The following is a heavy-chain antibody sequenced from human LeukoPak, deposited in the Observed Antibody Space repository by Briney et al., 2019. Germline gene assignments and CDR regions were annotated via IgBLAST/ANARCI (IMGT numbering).Heavy chain of an antibody. V-gene: IGHV4-4*07. CDR1: GGSTSGSY. CDR3: ARRSTRLGYCSGGSCYFDY. Sequence: SETLSLTCSVSGGSTSGSYWSWVRQPPGKGLEWIGRIYTSGSTNYNPSLKSRVTISVDTSKNQFSLKLSSVTAADTAVYYCARRSTRLGYCSGGSCYFDYWGQGTLVTVSS. J-gene: IGHJ4*02. D-gene: IGHD2-15*01. CDR2: IYTSGST.